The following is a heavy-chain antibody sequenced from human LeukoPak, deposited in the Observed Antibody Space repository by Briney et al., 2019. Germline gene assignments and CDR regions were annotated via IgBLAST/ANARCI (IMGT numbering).Heavy chain of an antibody. V-gene: IGHV3-30*18. J-gene: IGHJ4*02. CDR2: ISSDGSNK. Sequence: GGSLRLSCAASGFTFRSYGMHWVRQAPGKGLEWVAVISSDGSNKYYADSVKGRFTISRDNSKDTLFLQMNSLRPGDTAVYYCAKARGTYSSGPPIAFDFWGQGTLVTVSS. D-gene: IGHD6-19*01. CDR3: AKARGTYSSGPPIAFDF. CDR1: GFTFRSYG.